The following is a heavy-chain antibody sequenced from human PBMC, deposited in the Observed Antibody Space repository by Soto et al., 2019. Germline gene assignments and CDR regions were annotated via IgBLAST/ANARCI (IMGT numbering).Heavy chain of an antibody. CDR3: AGNGVGTYHFDY. Sequence: QVQLVQSGAEVKKPGASVKVSCKASGYTFTSYAMHWVRQAPGQRLEWMGWIHGGNGNTKYSQKFQGRVTITRDTSASTAYMELSSLRSEDTAVYYCAGNGVGTYHFDYWGQGTLVTVSS. J-gene: IGHJ4*02. D-gene: IGHD1-1*01. CDR1: GYTFTSYA. CDR2: IHGGNGNT. V-gene: IGHV1-3*01.